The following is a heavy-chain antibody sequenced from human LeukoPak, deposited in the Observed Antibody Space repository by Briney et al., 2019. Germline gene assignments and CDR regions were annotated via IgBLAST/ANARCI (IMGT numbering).Heavy chain of an antibody. V-gene: IGHV4-30-4*08. CDR3: ARQNSEYDILTGYLYGRWFDP. J-gene: IGHJ5*02. D-gene: IGHD3-9*01. CDR1: GGSISSGDYY. Sequence: SETLSLTCTVSGGSISSGDYYWSWIRQPPGKGLEWIGYIYYSGSTYYNPSLKSRLTISVDTSKNQFSLKLSSVTAADTAVYYCARQNSEYDILTGYLYGRWFDPLGPGNPGHRLL. CDR2: IYYSGST.